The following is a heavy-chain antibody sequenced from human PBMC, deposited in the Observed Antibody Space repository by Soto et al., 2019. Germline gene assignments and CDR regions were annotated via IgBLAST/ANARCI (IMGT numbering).Heavy chain of an antibody. J-gene: IGHJ5*02. Sequence: ASVKVSCKASGYTFANYGMSWVRQAPGQGLEWMGWISAYNGNTNYAQKFQGRVTMTTDTSTSTAYMELRGLTSDDTAVYYCARDVLVPPATPSNWFDPWGQGTLVTVSS. D-gene: IGHD2-2*02. CDR2: ISAYNGNT. CDR3: ARDVLVPPATPSNWFDP. CDR1: GYTFANYG. V-gene: IGHV1-18*01.